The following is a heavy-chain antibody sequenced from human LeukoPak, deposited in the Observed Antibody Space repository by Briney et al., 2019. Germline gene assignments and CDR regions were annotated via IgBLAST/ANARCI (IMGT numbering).Heavy chain of an antibody. J-gene: IGHJ4*02. CDR3: ARLGSTFDI. Sequence: SETLSLTCTVSGGSISSYYWTWIRQPPGKGLEWIGYIFYSGGSNYNPSLKSRVTISVDTSKNHFSLKLSSVTAADTAVYYCARLGSTFDIWGQGTLVTVSS. V-gene: IGHV4-59*08. D-gene: IGHD2/OR15-2a*01. CDR2: IFYSGGS. CDR1: GGSISSYY.